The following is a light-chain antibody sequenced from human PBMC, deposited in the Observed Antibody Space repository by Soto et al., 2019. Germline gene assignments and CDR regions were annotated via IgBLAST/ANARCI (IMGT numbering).Light chain of an antibody. V-gene: IGLV2-23*01. Sequence: QSALTQPASVSAPPGQSITISCTGTSSNVGTYDLVSWYQHHPDKAPKLIIYEGTKRPSGISSRFSGSKSGNMASLTISGLQAEDDADYYCCSFAVGAALVFGGGTKVTVL. CDR1: SSNVGTYDL. CDR3: CSFAVGAALV. CDR2: EGT. J-gene: IGLJ2*01.